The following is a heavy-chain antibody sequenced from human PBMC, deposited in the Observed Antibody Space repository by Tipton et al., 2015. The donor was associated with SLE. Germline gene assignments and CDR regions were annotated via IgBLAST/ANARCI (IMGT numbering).Heavy chain of an antibody. Sequence: LRLSCGVSGGSFSDYYWSWIRQPPGKGLEWIGEINHSGSANYNPSLKSRVTISVDTSKNQFSLKLSSVTAADTAVYYCARGREVYCSGGSCYHLYYYYMDVWGKGTTVTVSS. D-gene: IGHD2-15*01. J-gene: IGHJ6*03. CDR3: ARGREVYCSGGSCYHLYYYYMDV. CDR2: INHSGSA. V-gene: IGHV4-34*01. CDR1: GGSFSDYY.